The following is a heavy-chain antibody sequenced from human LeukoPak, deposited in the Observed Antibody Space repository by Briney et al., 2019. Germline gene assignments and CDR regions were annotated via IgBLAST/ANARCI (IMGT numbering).Heavy chain of an antibody. V-gene: IGHV4-31*03. CDR3: ARRRAYYGSGNYYKDYYYYMTS. CDR2: IYYSGST. J-gene: IGHJ6*03. Sequence: SETLSLTCTVSGGSISSGGYYWSWIRQHPGKGLEWIGYIYYSGSTYYNPSLKSRVTISVDTSKNQFSLKLSSVTAADTAVYYCARRRAYYGSGNYYKDYYYYMTSGAKGPRSPSP. D-gene: IGHD3-10*01. CDR1: GGSISSGGYY.